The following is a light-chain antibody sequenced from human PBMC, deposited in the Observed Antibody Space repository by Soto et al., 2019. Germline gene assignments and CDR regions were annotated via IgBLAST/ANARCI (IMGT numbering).Light chain of an antibody. Sequence: EIVMTQSPGTLSVSPGERATLLCRASQSVSNNLAWYQQKPGQAPRLLIYDASTRATGIPARFSGSGSGTEFTLTFISLQSEDYAVYYCHQYNKWHSFTFGPGTQVDIK. CDR2: DAS. J-gene: IGKJ3*01. CDR3: HQYNKWHSFT. V-gene: IGKV3-15*01. CDR1: QSVSNN.